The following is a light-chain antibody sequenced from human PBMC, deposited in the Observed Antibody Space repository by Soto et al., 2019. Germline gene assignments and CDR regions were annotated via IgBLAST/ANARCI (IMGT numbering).Light chain of an antibody. CDR2: DAY. CDR3: QQYNSYPWT. CDR1: QSISSW. J-gene: IGKJ1*01. V-gene: IGKV1-5*01. Sequence: DIQMTQSPSTLSASVGDRVTITCRASQSISSWLAWYQQKPGKAPKLLIYDAYSLESGVPSRFSGSGSGTEFPLTISSLPPDDFATYDCQQYNSYPWTFGKGTQVAIK.